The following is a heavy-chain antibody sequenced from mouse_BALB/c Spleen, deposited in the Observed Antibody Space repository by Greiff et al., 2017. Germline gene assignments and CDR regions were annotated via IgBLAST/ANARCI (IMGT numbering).Heavy chain of an antibody. Sequence: EVKLMESGGGLVKPGGSLKLSCAASGFTFSSYAMSWVRQSPEKRLEWVAEISSGGSYTYYPDTVTGRFTISRDNAKNTLYLEMSSLRSEDTAMYYCARDRGKGGLFDYWGQGTTLTVSS. J-gene: IGHJ2*01. CDR3: ARDRGKGGLFDY. CDR1: GFTFSSYA. V-gene: IGHV5-9-4*01. CDR2: ISSGGSYT. D-gene: IGHD3-1*01.